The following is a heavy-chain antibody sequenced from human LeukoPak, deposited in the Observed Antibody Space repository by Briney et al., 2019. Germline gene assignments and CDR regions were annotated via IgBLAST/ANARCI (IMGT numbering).Heavy chain of an antibody. CDR2: ISPDSTQI. J-gene: IGHJ4*02. CDR1: GFTFSGYT. Sequence: PGGSLRLSCAASGFTFSGYTMNWVRQAPGKGLEWVSYISPDSTQIYYADSVKGRFTISRDNAKNSLYLQMNNLRAEDTGVYYCASGMRVGPNIWGQGTLVTVSS. V-gene: IGHV3-21*05. D-gene: IGHD1-26*01. CDR3: ASGMRVGPNI.